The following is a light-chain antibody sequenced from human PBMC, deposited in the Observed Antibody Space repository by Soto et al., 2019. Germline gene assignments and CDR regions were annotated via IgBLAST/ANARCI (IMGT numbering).Light chain of an antibody. Sequence: DIQMTQSPSTLSASVGDRVTITCRASQSISRYLAWYQQKPGKVPKVLIYDVSNLQSGVPSRFSGSGSGTEFTLTISSLQPDDFATYYCQEYDSYSSTFGQGSEVQIK. CDR2: DVS. CDR3: QEYDSYSST. V-gene: IGKV1-5*01. J-gene: IGKJ2*01. CDR1: QSISRY.